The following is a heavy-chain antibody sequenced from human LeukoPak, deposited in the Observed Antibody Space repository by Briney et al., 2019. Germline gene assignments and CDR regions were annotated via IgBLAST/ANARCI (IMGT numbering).Heavy chain of an antibody. Sequence: GGSLRLSCVASGFTFSNYWMIWVRQAPGKGLEWVGNIKQDGSEKRYADSVRGRFTISRDNAQTSLYLQMNSLRAEDTAVYYCARASDPWLQLTWGQGTLVTVSS. CDR2: IKQDGSEK. J-gene: IGHJ5*02. D-gene: IGHD5-24*01. V-gene: IGHV3-7*05. CDR3: ARASDPWLQLT. CDR1: GFTFSNYW.